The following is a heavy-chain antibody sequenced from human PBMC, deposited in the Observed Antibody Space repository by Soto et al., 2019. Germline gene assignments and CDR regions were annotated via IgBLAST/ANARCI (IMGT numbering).Heavy chain of an antibody. CDR3: ARVSEGPFALARSEFDP. J-gene: IGHJ5*02. CDR1: GGSVSSNSAA. V-gene: IGHV6-1*01. Sequence: PSQTLSLTCAISGGSVSSNSAAWNWIRQSPSRGLEWLGRTYYRSKWYNDYAVSVKSRITINPDTSKNQFSLQLNSVTPEDTAVYYCARVSEGPFALARSEFDPWGQGTVVTVSS. CDR2: TYYRSKWYN. D-gene: IGHD3-10*01.